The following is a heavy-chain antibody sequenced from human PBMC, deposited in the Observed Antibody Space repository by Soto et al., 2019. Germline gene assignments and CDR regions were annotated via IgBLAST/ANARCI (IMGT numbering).Heavy chain of an antibody. J-gene: IGHJ6*02. D-gene: IGHD4-17*01. V-gene: IGHV3-64*01. Sequence: GGSLRLSCAASGFTFSSYAMHWVRQAPGKGLEYVSAISSNGGSTYYANSVKGRFTISRDNPKNTLYLQMGSLRAEDMAVYYCARAHGDYGGQYYYGMDVWGQGTTVTVSS. CDR3: ARAHGDYGGQYYYGMDV. CDR1: GFTFSSYA. CDR2: ISSNGGST.